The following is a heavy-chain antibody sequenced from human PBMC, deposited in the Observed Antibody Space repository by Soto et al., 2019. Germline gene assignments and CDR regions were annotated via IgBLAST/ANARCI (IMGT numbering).Heavy chain of an antibody. Sequence: GGSLRLSCAASGFTFSSYAMSWVRQAPGKGLEWVSAISGSGGSTYYADSVKGRFTISRDNSKNTLYLQMNSLGAEDTAVYYCAKGWRQSLGGSYYPYWGQGTLVTVSS. CDR1: GFTFSSYA. J-gene: IGHJ4*02. CDR2: ISGSGGST. V-gene: IGHV3-23*01. D-gene: IGHD1-26*01. CDR3: AKGWRQSLGGSYYPY.